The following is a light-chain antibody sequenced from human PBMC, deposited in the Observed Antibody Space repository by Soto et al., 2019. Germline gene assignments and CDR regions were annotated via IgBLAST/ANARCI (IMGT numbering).Light chain of an antibody. V-gene: IGLV7-46*01. Sequence: QAVVTQEPSLTVSPGETVTLTCGSSTGDVTSGHYPYWFQQKPGQAPRTLIYDTSNKHSWTPARFSDSLLGGKAVLSLSGAHPEDAAEYYCLLFYDGSCVFGGGTKLTVL. CDR2: DTS. J-gene: IGLJ3*02. CDR3: LLFYDGSCV. CDR1: TGDVTSGHY.